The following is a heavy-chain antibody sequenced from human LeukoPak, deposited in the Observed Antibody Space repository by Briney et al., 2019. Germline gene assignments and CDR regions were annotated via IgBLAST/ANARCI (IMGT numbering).Heavy chain of an antibody. CDR1: AFTVSNSA. CDR3: ARDRRTVGSRVFVVE. J-gene: IGHJ4*02. CDR2: MSSGSRYI. Sequence: KPGGSLRLSRTASAFTVSNSAVTSGRQAPGKGLEWISSMSSGSRYIYYADSVRGRFTISRDNTKNSLYLVMNNLRAEDTPIYFCARDRRTVGSRVFVVEWGQGTPVTVS. V-gene: IGHV3-21*06. D-gene: IGHD3-3*01.